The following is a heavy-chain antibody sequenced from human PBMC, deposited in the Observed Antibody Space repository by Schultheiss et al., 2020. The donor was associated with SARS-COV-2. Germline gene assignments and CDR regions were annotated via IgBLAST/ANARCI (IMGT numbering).Heavy chain of an antibody. CDR1: GGSVSSGRYY. J-gene: IGHJ6*02. CDR2: IYHTGST. CDR3: AREIVGATVFQHYGMDV. V-gene: IGHV4-39*07. D-gene: IGHD1-26*01. Sequence: SETLSLTGSVSGGSVSSGRYYWSWVRQPPGKGLEWIGEIYHTGSTYHNPSLKSRVAISVDTSKNQFSLKVDSVTAADTAVYYCAREIVGATVFQHYGMDVWGQGITVTVSS.